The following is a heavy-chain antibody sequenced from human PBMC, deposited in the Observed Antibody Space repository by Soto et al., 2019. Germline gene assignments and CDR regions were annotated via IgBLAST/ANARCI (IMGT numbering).Heavy chain of an antibody. J-gene: IGHJ4*02. D-gene: IGHD3-10*01. CDR2: IIHIFGTE. CDR3: ARGTVRGGPFFDGAGC. V-gene: IGHV1-69*01. Sequence: QVQLVQSGAEVKKPGSSVKVSCKASGCTFSSYAISWVRQAPGQGLEWMGGIIHIFGTENYAQKFQGRVTITADESTSTAYMELSSLRSEDTAVYYCARGTVRGGPFFDGAGCWGQGTLVTVSS. CDR1: GCTFSSYA.